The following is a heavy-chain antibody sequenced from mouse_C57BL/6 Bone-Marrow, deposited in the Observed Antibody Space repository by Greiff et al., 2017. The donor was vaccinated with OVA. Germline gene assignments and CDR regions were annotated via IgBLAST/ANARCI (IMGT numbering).Heavy chain of an antibody. CDR3: ARELRFYYFDY. CDR1: GYSITSGYD. CDR2: ISYSGST. V-gene: IGHV3-1*01. J-gene: IGHJ2*01. Sequence: VQLKESGPGMVKPSQSLSLTCTVTGYSITSGYDWHWIRHFPGNKLEWMGYISYSGSTNYNPSLKSRISITHDTSKNHFFLKLNSVTTEDTATYYCARELRFYYFDYWGKGTTLTVSS. D-gene: IGHD1-1*01.